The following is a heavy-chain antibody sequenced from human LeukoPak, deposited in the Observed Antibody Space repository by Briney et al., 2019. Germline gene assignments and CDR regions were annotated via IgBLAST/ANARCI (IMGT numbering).Heavy chain of an antibody. J-gene: IGHJ4*02. CDR2: IIPIFGTA. CDR1: GGTFSSYA. D-gene: IGHD5-12*01. V-gene: IGHV1-69*06. CDR3: ASTPRYSGYEGGFDY. Sequence: SVKVSCKASGGTFSSYAISWVRQAPGQGLEWMGGIIPIFGTANYAQKFQGRVTITADKSTSTAYMELNSLRSEDTAVYYCASTPRYSGYEGGFDYWGQGTLVTVSS.